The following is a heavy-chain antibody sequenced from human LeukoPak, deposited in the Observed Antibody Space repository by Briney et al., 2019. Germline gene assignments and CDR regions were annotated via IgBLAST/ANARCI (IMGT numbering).Heavy chain of an antibody. CDR1: GFTFDDYD. D-gene: IGHD6-13*01. CDR3: ARDLTPIAASDDAFDI. J-gene: IGHJ3*02. V-gene: IGHV3-20*04. Sequence: PGGSLRLSCAASGFTFDDYDMIWVGQAPGKGREGVSGINWNGGSTAYADSVKGRFTISRDNAKNSLYLQMNSLRAEDTALYYCARDLTPIAASDDAFDIWGQGTMVTVSS. CDR2: INWNGGST.